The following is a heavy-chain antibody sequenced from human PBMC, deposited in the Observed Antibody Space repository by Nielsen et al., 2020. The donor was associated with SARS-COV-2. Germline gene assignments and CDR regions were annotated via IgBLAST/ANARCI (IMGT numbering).Heavy chain of an antibody. J-gene: IGHJ4*02. CDR2: ISSSGSTI. D-gene: IGHD5-12*01. V-gene: IGHV3-48*03. CDR3: ARDSGYESYFDY. Sequence: GESLKISCTTSGFSFGEYGLTWVRQAPGKGLEWVSYISSSGSTIYYADSVKGRFTISRDNAKNSLYLQMNSLRAEDTAVYYCARDSGYESYFDYWGQGTLVTVSS. CDR1: GFSFGEYG.